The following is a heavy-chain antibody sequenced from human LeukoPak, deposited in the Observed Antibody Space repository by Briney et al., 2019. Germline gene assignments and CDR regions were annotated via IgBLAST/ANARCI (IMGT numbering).Heavy chain of an antibody. J-gene: IGHJ4*02. D-gene: IGHD4-17*01. CDR2: IHSGGNT. V-gene: IGHV4-39*01. CDR3: ARHDYGDYNSFDY. CDR1: GDSISSSSYY. Sequence: KPSETLSLTCTVSGDSISSSSYYWGWLRQPPGKGLEWIGTIHSGGNTYYNPSLKSRVTISVDTSKNQLSVKLYSVTAADTAVYYCARHDYGDYNSFDYWGQGTLVTVSS.